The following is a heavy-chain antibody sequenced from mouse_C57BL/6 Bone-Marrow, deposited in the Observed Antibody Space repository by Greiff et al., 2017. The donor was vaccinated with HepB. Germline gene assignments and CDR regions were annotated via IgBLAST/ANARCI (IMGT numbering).Heavy chain of an antibody. CDR1: GYTFTSYW. J-gene: IGHJ2*01. CDR2: IYPSSGNT. V-gene: IGHV1-55*01. Sequence: QVQLQQPGAELVKPGASVKLSCKASGYTFTSYWMRWVKQRPGQGLEWIGEIYPSSGNTNYNEKFKGKATLTADKSSSTAYMQLSSLTSEDSAVYFCAVSWSYFDYWGQGTTLTVSS. CDR3: AVSWSYFDY.